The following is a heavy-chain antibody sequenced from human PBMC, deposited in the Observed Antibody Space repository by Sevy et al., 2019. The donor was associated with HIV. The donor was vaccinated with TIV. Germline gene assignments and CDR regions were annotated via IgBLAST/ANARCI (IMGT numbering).Heavy chain of an antibody. J-gene: IGHJ3*02. CDR1: GFRFSSYG. V-gene: IGHV3-30*02. CDR2: LPYDGSKE. D-gene: IGHD3-16*02. Sequence: GGSLRLSCAASGFRFSSYGMNWVRQAPGKGLEWVAFLPYDGSKEDYAASVKGRFTISRDNSKNTLYLQMNSLRVEDTAVYYCTKDMVTFGGIIANSPGGFDIWGQRTMVTASS. CDR3: TKDMVTFGGIIANSPGGFDI.